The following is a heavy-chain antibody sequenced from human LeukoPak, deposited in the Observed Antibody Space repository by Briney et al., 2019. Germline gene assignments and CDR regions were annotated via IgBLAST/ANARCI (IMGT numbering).Heavy chain of an antibody. D-gene: IGHD4-11*01. CDR1: GYTFTSYY. CDR2: INPSGGST. V-gene: IGHV1-46*01. J-gene: IGHJ5*02. CDR3: ARNYDDYSKWAWFDP. Sequence: ASVKVSCKASGYTFTSYYMHWVRQAPGQGLEWMGIINPSGGSTSYAQKFQSRVTMTRDTSTSTVYMELSSLRSEDTAVYYCARNYDDYSKWAWFDPWGQGTLVTVSS.